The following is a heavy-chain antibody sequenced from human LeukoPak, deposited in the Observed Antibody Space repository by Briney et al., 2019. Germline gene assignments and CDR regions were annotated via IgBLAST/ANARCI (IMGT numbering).Heavy chain of an antibody. V-gene: IGHV4-39*01. CDR1: GGSISSSSYY. Sequence: SETLSLTCTVSGGSISSSSYYWGWIRQPPGKGLEWIGSIYYSGSTYYNPSLKSRVTISVDTSKNQFSLKVSSVTAADTAVYYCANTKYRTFDYWGQGTLVTVSS. CDR2: IYYSGST. D-gene: IGHD1-14*01. CDR3: ANTKYRTFDY. J-gene: IGHJ4*02.